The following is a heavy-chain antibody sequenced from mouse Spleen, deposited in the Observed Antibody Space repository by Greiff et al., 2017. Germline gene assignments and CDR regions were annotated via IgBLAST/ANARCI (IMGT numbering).Heavy chain of an antibody. J-gene: IGHJ2*01. D-gene: IGHD1-1*01. CDR1: GYSFTGYY. CDR3: AREGGSSYFDY. Sequence: EVQRVESGPELVKPGASVKISCKASGYSFTGYYMHWVKQSHVKSLEWIGRINPYNGATSYNQNFKDKASLTVDKSSSTAYMGLHSLTSEDSAVYYCAREGGSSYFDYWGQGTTLTVSS. V-gene: IGHV1-31*01. CDR2: INPYNGAT.